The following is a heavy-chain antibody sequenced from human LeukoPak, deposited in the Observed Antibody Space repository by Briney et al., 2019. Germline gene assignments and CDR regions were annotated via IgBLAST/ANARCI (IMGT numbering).Heavy chain of an antibody. CDR3: ARDGQQLNGDWFDP. Sequence: SETLSLTCTVSGGSISGYYWTWIRQPPGKGLEWIGYIYSSGSTYYNPSLKSRVTISVDTSKNQFSLKLSSVTAADTAVYYCARDGQQLNGDWFDPWGQGTLVTVSS. V-gene: IGHV4-59*12. D-gene: IGHD6-13*01. CDR2: IYSSGST. J-gene: IGHJ5*02. CDR1: GGSISGYY.